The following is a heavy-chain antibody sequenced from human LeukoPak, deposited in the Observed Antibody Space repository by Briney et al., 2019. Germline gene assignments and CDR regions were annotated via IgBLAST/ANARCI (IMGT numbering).Heavy chain of an antibody. CDR1: GYTFTGYY. Sequence: GASVKVSCKASGYTFTGYYIHWVRQAPGQGLEWMGRINPNSGDTNYAQKFQGRVTMTRDTSISTAYMELSRLRSDDTAVYYCARFCSGGSCYGPWGQGTLVTVSS. CDR2: INPNSGDT. D-gene: IGHD2-15*01. V-gene: IGHV1-2*06. J-gene: IGHJ5*02. CDR3: ARFCSGGSCYGP.